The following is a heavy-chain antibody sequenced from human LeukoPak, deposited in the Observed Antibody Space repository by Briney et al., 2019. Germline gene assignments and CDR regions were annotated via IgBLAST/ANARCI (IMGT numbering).Heavy chain of an antibody. J-gene: IGHJ6*02. CDR2: VSYDGTKK. Sequence: GGSLRLSCAASGFNFSSYTMSWVRQAPGKGLEWVAVVSYDGTKKYYADSVKGRFTISRDISKNTLYLQMNSLRVEDTAVYYCARAPEGMDVWGQGTTVTVSS. V-gene: IGHV3-30-3*01. CDR3: ARAPEGMDV. CDR1: GFNFSSYT.